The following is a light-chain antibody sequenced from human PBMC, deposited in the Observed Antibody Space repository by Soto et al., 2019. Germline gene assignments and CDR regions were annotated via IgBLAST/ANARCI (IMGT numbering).Light chain of an antibody. Sequence: QSVLTQPPSASGTPGQRVTICCSGSSFNVGGNTVNWYQQVTGTAPKFLINSNNQRPSGVPDRFSGSKSGTSASLAISGLQSEDEADYYCATWDDSLNGVVFGGGTKLTVL. J-gene: IGLJ2*01. CDR1: SFNVGGNT. V-gene: IGLV1-44*01. CDR2: SNN. CDR3: ATWDDSLNGVV.